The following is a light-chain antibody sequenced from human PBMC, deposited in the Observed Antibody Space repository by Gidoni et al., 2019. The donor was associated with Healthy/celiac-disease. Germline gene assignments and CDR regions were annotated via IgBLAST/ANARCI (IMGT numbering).Light chain of an antibody. Sequence: VSTQSPGTLALSPGARPTLPCRASQSVVSSYLAWYQQKPGQAPRLLIYGASSRATGIPDRFSGSGSGTDFTLTISRLEPEDFAVYYCQQYGSSPWTFGQGTKVEIK. J-gene: IGKJ1*01. V-gene: IGKV3-20*01. CDR2: GAS. CDR1: QSVVSSY. CDR3: QQYGSSPWT.